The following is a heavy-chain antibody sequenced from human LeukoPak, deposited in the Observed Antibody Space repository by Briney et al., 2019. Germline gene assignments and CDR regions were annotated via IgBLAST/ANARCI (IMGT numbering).Heavy chain of an antibody. CDR3: AREEGRAVAGTWDWFDP. CDR1: GYTFTSYG. J-gene: IGHJ5*02. Sequence: ASVKVSCKASGYTFTSYGISWVRQAPGQGLEWMGWISAYNGNTNYAQKLQGRVTITTDTSTSTAYMGLRSLRSDDTAVYYCAREEGRAVAGTWDWFDPWGQGTLVTVSS. V-gene: IGHV1-18*01. D-gene: IGHD6-19*01. CDR2: ISAYNGNT.